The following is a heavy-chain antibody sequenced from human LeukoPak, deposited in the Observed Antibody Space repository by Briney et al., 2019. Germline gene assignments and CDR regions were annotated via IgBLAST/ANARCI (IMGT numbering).Heavy chain of an antibody. Sequence: SETLSLTCAVFGGSFSGYYWSWIRQPLGKGLEWIAEINNSGGTNYNSSLKSRVTISVDTSNNQFSLKLSSVTAADTAVYYCARILAGYIDYWGQGTLVTVSS. CDR1: GGSFSGYY. D-gene: IGHD3-9*01. V-gene: IGHV4-34*01. J-gene: IGHJ4*02. CDR2: INNSGGT. CDR3: ARILAGYIDY.